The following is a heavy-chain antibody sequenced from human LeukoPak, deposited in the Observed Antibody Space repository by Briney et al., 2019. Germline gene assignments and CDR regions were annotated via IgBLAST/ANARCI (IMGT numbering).Heavy chain of an antibody. CDR1: GFTFSNYW. J-gene: IGHJ4*02. Sequence: GGSLRLSCAASGFTFSNYWMHWVRQVPGKGLVWVSRINVDGSVKSYADSVKGRFTISRDNAKNTVSLQMNSLRAEDTAVYYCVRNLILVDTPGDDFDYWGQGTLVTVSS. CDR3: VRNLILVDTPGDDFDY. V-gene: IGHV3-74*01. CDR2: INVDGSVK. D-gene: IGHD4-23*01.